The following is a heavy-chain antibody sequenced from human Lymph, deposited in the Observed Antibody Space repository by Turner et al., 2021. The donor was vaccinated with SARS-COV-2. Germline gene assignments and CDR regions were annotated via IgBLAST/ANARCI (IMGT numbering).Heavy chain of an antibody. D-gene: IGHD6-19*01. CDR1: GFTCSSYS. Sequence: EVQLVESGGGRVKHGGTLRRSCAASGFTCSSYSMNWVRQAPGKGLEWVSFISGSSSYIYYADSVKGRFTISRDNAKNSLYLQMNSLRAEDTSVYYCARGGRPPWQWLGLGNFDYWGQGTLVTVSS. V-gene: IGHV3-21*02. J-gene: IGHJ4*02. CDR3: ARGGRPPWQWLGLGNFDY. CDR2: ISGSSSYI.